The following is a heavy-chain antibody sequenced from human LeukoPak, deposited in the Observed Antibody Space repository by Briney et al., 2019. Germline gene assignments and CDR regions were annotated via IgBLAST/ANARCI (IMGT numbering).Heavy chain of an antibody. J-gene: IGHJ4*02. Sequence: SETLSLTCAASGGSISSSNWWSWVRQPPGKGLEWIGEIYHSGSTNYNPSLKSRVIISVDKSKNQFSLKLSSVTAADTAVYYCAREQRWLQSLDYWGQGTLVTVSS. CDR3: AREQRWLQSLDY. CDR2: IYHSGST. V-gene: IGHV4-4*02. CDR1: GGSISSSNW. D-gene: IGHD5-24*01.